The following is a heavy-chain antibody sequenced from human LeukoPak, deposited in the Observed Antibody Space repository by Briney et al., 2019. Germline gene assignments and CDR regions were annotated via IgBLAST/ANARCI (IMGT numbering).Heavy chain of an antibody. CDR2: INRDGSST. CDR1: GFTFSSYS. J-gene: IGHJ4*02. D-gene: IGHD5-18*01. V-gene: IGHV3-74*01. CDR3: AGGGYTYGLY. Sequence: GGSLRLSCAASGFTFSSYSMNWVRQAPGKGLVWVSRINRDGSSTSYADSVKRRFTISRDNTKNTLHLQMNSLRAEDTAAYYCAGGGYTYGLYWGQGDLVTVSS.